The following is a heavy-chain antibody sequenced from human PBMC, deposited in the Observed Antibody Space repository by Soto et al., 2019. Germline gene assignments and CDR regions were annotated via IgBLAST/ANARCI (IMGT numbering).Heavy chain of an antibody. Sequence: QVQLVQSGAEVKKPGSSVKVSCKASGGTFSSYAISWVRQAPGQGLEWMGGIIPIFGTANYAQKFQGRVTITADESTSTAYMELSSLRSEDTAVYYCARSYGSGSLYYFDYWGQGTLVTVSS. J-gene: IGHJ4*02. CDR1: GGTFSSYA. V-gene: IGHV1-69*01. D-gene: IGHD3-10*01. CDR2: IIPIFGTA. CDR3: ARSYGSGSLYYFDY.